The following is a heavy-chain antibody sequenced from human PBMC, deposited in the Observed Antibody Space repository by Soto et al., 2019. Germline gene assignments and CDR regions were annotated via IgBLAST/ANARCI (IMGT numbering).Heavy chain of an antibody. CDR1: GFTFSSYA. D-gene: IGHD2-15*01. CDR3: AKIIWVAADNPYYFDY. V-gene: IGHV3-23*01. Sequence: PGGSLRLSCAASGFTFSSYAMSWVRQAPGKGLEWVSAISGSGGSTYYADSVKGRFTISRDNSKNTLYLQMNSLRAEDTAVYYCAKIIWVAADNPYYFDYWGQGTLVTVSS. J-gene: IGHJ4*02. CDR2: ISGSGGST.